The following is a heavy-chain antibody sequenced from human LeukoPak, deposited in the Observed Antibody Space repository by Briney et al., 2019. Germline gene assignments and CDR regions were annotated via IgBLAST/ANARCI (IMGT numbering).Heavy chain of an antibody. Sequence: GGSLRLSCAASGFTFSSYSMNWVRQAPGKGLEWVSSISSSSSYIYYADSVKGRSTISRDNAKNSLYLQMNSLRAEDTAVYYCARDRTDIVVVVAATSLDYWGQGTLVTVSS. CDR1: GFTFSSYS. D-gene: IGHD2-15*01. CDR3: ARDRTDIVVVVAATSLDY. J-gene: IGHJ4*02. CDR2: ISSSSSYI. V-gene: IGHV3-21*01.